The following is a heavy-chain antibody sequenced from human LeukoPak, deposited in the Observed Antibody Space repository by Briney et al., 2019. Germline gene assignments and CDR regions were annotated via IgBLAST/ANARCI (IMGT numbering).Heavy chain of an antibody. CDR1: GFTVSSNY. CDR3: ARGVGPRGVDWFDP. D-gene: IGHD2-15*01. V-gene: IGHV3-53*01. CDR2: LYSGGST. Sequence: GGSLRLSCAASGFTVSSNYMSWVRQAPGKGLEWVSVLYSGGSTYYADSVKGRFTISRDNSKNTLYLQMNSLRAEDTAVYYCARGVGPRGVDWFDPWGQGTLVTVSS. J-gene: IGHJ5*02.